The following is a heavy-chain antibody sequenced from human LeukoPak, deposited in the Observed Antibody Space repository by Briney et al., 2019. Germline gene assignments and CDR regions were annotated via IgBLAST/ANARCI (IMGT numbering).Heavy chain of an antibody. CDR2: IYHSGST. J-gene: IGHJ4*02. CDR1: GYSISSGYY. Sequence: PSQTLSLTCTVSGYSISSGYYWGWIRQPPGKGLEWIGTIYHSGSTYYNPSLKSRVTISVDTSKNQFSLKLSSVTAADTAVYYCARVIDYWGKRTLVTVSS. V-gene: IGHV4-38-2*02. CDR3: ARVIDY.